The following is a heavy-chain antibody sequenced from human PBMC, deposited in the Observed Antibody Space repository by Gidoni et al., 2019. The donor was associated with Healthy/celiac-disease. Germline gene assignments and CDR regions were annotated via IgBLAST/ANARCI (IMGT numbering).Heavy chain of an antibody. V-gene: IGHV1-8*01. J-gene: IGHJ6*02. CDR1: GYTFTSYD. CDR3: ARHRVTMTWYGMDV. D-gene: IGHD3-22*01. Sequence: QVQLVQSGAEVKKPGASVKVSCKASGYTFTSYDINWVRQATGQGLEWMGWMNPNSGNTGYAQKFQGRVTMTRNTSISTAYMELSSLRSEDTAVYYCARHRVTMTWYGMDVWGQGTTVTVSS. CDR2: MNPNSGNT.